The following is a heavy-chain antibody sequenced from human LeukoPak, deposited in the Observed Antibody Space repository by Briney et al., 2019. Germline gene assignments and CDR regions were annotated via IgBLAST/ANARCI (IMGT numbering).Heavy chain of an antibody. V-gene: IGHV3-48*04. D-gene: IGHD3-10*01. CDR1: GFTFSSYS. CDR3: TRNELGGDY. Sequence: GGSLRLSCAASGFTFSSYSMNWVRQAPGKGLEWVSYISSSSSTIYYADSVKGRFTISRDNAKNSLYLQMNSLRAEDTAVYYCTRNELGGDYWGQGTLVTVSS. CDR2: ISSSSSTI. J-gene: IGHJ4*02.